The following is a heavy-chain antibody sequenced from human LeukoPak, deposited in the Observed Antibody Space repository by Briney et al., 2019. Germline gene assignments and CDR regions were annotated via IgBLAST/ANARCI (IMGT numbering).Heavy chain of an antibody. CDR3: AKSDLAAALDY. Sequence: GGSLRLSCAASGFTVSSNYMSWVRQAPGKGLEWVSVIYSGGSTYYADSVKGRFTISRDNSKNTLYLQMNSLRAEDTAVYYCAKSDLAAALDYWGQGTLVTVSS. J-gene: IGHJ4*02. V-gene: IGHV3-53*01. CDR2: IYSGGST. D-gene: IGHD6-13*01. CDR1: GFTVSSNY.